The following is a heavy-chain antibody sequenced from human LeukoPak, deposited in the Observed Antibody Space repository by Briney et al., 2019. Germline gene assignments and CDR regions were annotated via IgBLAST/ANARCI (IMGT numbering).Heavy chain of an antibody. D-gene: IGHD2-15*01. CDR1: GFAVGSNY. J-gene: IGHJ4*02. V-gene: IGHV3-66*01. Sequence: GGSLRLSCAASGFAVGSNYMSWVRQAPGKGLEWVSVIYSGGSTYYADSVKVRFTISRDNSKNTLYLQMNSLRAEDTAVYYCARGTEGYCSGGSCSLRYWGQGTLVTVSS. CDR2: IYSGGST. CDR3: ARGTEGYCSGGSCSLRY.